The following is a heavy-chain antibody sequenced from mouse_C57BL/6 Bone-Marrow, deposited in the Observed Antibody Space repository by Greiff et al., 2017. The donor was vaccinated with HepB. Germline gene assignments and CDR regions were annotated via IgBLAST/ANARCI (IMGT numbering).Heavy chain of an antibody. Sequence: VKLMESGAELAKPGASVKLSCKASGYTFTSYWMHWVKQRPGQGLEWIGYINPSSGYTKYNQKFKDKATLTADKSSSTAYMQLSSLTYEDSAVYYCAPYYGSSSGAMDYWGQGTSVTVSS. CDR2: INPSSGYT. V-gene: IGHV1-7*01. J-gene: IGHJ4*01. CDR1: GYTFTSYW. D-gene: IGHD1-1*01. CDR3: APYYGSSSGAMDY.